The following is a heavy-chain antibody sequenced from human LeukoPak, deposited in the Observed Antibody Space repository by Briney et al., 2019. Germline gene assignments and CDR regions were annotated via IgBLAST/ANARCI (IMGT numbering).Heavy chain of an antibody. CDR1: GGSFSGYY. CDR2: INHSGST. D-gene: IGHD3-10*01. CDR3: ARGPPRYYYGSGSYTPTPYTWFDP. V-gene: IGHV4-34*01. Sequence: PSETLSLTCAVYGGSFSGYYWSWIRQPPGKGLEWIGEINHSGSTNYNPSLKSRVTISVDTYKNQFSLKLSSVTAADTAVYYGARGPPRYYYGSGSYTPTPYTWFDPWGQGTLVTVSS. J-gene: IGHJ5*02.